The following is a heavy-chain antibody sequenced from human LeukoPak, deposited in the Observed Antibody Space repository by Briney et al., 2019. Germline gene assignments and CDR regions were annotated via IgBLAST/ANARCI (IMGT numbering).Heavy chain of an antibody. V-gene: IGHV4-39*07. CDR2: INHSGST. D-gene: IGHD2-15*01. J-gene: IGHJ4*02. CDR3: TRSDYSTYFNY. Sequence: SETLSLTCTVSGGSLSSSTYYWGWVRQPPGKGLEWIGEINHSGSTNYNPSLKSRVTISVDTSKNQFSLKLSSVTAADTAVYYCTRSDYSTYFNYWGPGTLVTVSS. CDR1: GGSLSSSTYY.